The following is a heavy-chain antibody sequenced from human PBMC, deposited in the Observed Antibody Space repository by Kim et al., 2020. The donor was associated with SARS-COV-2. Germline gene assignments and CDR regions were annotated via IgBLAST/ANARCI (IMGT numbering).Heavy chain of an antibody. CDR2: IYSGGST. Sequence: GGSLRLSCAASGFTVSSNYMSWVRQAPGKGLEWVSVIYSGGSTYYADSVKGRFTISRDNSKNKLYLQMNSLRAEDTAVYYCARDRIAAADQKGGTFDIWGQETMVTVSS. D-gene: IGHD6-13*01. V-gene: IGHV3-53*01. CDR3: ARDRIAAADQKGGTFDI. CDR1: GFTVSSNY. J-gene: IGHJ3*02.